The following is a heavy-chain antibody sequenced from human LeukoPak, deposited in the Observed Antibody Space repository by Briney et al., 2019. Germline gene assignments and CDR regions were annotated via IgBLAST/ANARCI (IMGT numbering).Heavy chain of an antibody. CDR1: GFTFSSYE. Sequence: PGGSLRLSCAASGFTFSSYEMNWVRQAPGKGLEWVSYISSSGSTIYYADSVKGRFTISRDNAKNSLYLQMNSLGAEDTAVYYCAREGTAAGTYYYYGMDVGGQGTTVTVS. V-gene: IGHV3-48*03. D-gene: IGHD6-13*01. J-gene: IGHJ6*02. CDR2: ISSSGSTI. CDR3: AREGTAAGTYYYYGMDV.